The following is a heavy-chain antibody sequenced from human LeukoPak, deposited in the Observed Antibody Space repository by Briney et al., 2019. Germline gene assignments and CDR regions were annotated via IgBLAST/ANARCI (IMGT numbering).Heavy chain of an antibody. Sequence: PGGSLRLSCAASGFIFSSYAMNWVRQAPGKGLEWVSSISESGGTTDYADSVKGRFTISRDNSKNTLYLRMNGLRAEDTAVYYCARQWLVNGWGQGTLVTVSS. J-gene: IGHJ4*02. V-gene: IGHV3-23*01. D-gene: IGHD6-19*01. CDR3: ARQWLVNG. CDR1: GFIFSSYA. CDR2: ISESGGTT.